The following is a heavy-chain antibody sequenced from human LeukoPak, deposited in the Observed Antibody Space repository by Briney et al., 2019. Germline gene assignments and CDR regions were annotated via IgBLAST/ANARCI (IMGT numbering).Heavy chain of an antibody. V-gene: IGHV4-59*01. J-gene: IGHJ6*02. Sequence: PETLSLTCTVSGGSISSYYWSWIRQPPGKGLEWIGYIYYSGSTNYNPSPKSRVTISVDTSKNQFSLKLPSVTAADTAVYYCARGYYSNYVYYYYGMDVWGQGTTVTVSS. CDR2: IYYSGST. CDR3: ARGYYSNYVYYYYGMDV. CDR1: GGSISSYY. D-gene: IGHD4-11*01.